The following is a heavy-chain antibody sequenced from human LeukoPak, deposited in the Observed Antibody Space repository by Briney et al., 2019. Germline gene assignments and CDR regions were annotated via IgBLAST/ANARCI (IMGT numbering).Heavy chain of an antibody. J-gene: IGHJ6*02. CDR2: IYYSGST. D-gene: IGHD2-2*01. V-gene: IGHV4-30-4*01. CDR1: GGSLSSGDYY. CDR3: ARVAHIVVVPEQNYYYGMDV. Sequence: SQTLSLTCTVSGGSLSSGDYYWSWIRPPPGKGLEWIGYIYYSGSTYYNPSLKSRVTISVDTSKNQFSLKLSSVTAADTAVYYCARVAHIVVVPEQNYYYGMDVWGQGTTVTVSS.